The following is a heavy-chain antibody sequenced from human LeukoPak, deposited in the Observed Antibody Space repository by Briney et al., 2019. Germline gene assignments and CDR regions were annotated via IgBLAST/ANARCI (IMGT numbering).Heavy chain of an antibody. CDR2: IYYSGST. CDR3: ARKSTSGPYGMDV. Sequence: PSETLSLTCTVSGGSISSYYWSWIRQPPGKGLEWIGYIYYSGSTYYNPSLKSRVTISVDTSKNQFSLKLSSVTAADTAVYYCARKSTSGPYGMDVWGQGTTVTVSS. V-gene: IGHV4-59*04. CDR1: GGSISSYY. D-gene: IGHD3-3*01. J-gene: IGHJ6*02.